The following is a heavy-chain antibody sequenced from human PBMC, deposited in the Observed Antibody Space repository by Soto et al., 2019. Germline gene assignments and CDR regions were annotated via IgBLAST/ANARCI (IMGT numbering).Heavy chain of an antibody. Sequence: TGGSLRLSCAASGFTFSSYAMSWVRQAPGKGLEWVSAISGSGGSTYYADSVKGRFTISRDNSKNTLYLQMNSLRAEDTAVYYCAKDGQWLPNWGHWFDPWGQGTLVTVSS. D-gene: IGHD6-19*01. CDR1: GFTFSSYA. CDR2: ISGSGGST. V-gene: IGHV3-23*01. CDR3: AKDGQWLPNWGHWFDP. J-gene: IGHJ5*02.